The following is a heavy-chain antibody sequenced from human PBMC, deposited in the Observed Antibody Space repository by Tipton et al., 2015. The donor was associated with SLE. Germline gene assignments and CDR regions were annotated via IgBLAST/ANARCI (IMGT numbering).Heavy chain of an antibody. CDR1: SGSVSSGAYY. J-gene: IGHJ1*01. CDR2: IDHFGNT. CDR3: ARGFLYDGFQV. V-gene: IGHV4-61*08. D-gene: IGHD2-2*02. Sequence: TLSLTCTVSSGSVSSGAYYWSWIRQPPGKGLEWIGEIDHFGNTNYNPSLKSRVTVSVDTSKNQFSLKLSSVTAADTAVYYCARGFLYDGFQVWGQGTLVTVSS.